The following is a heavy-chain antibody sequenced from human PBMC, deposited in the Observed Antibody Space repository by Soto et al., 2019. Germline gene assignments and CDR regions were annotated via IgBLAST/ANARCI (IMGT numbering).Heavy chain of an antibody. Sequence: AGGSLRLSCAASGFSLSDFYMSWIRQAPGKGLEWVSYISINSNYREYADSVKGRHTISRDNAKNSLYLQMNSLRGEDTAVYYCVRGGGGGQFDYWGQGTLVTVSS. CDR3: VRGGGGGQFDY. V-gene: IGHV3-11*06. CDR1: GFSLSDFY. CDR2: ISINSNYR. J-gene: IGHJ4*02. D-gene: IGHD2-21*01.